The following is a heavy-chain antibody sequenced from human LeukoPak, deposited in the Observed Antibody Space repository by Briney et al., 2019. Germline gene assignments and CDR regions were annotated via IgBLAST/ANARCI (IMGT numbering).Heavy chain of an antibody. J-gene: IGHJ4*02. V-gene: IGHV1-18*04. CDR2: ISAYNGNT. CDR3: ARKGNILTGYHY. Sequence: ASVEVSCKASGYTFTGYYMHWVRQAPGQGLEWMGWISAYNGNTNYAQKLQGRVTMTTDTSTSTAYMELRSLRSDDTAVYYCARKGNILTGYHYWGQGTLVTVSS. CDR1: GYTFTGYY. D-gene: IGHD3-9*01.